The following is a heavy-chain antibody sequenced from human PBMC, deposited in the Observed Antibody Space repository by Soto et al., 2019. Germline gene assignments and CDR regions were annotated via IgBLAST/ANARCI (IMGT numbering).Heavy chain of an antibody. V-gene: IGHV4-59*01. CDR1: GGSISSYY. D-gene: IGHD6-13*01. Sequence: SETLSLTCTVSGGSISSYYWSWIRQPPGKGLEWIGYIYYSGSTNYNPSLKSRVTISVDTSKNQFSLKLSSVTAADTAVYYCGRAGGGSSWYDAFDIWGQGTMVTVSS. J-gene: IGHJ3*02. CDR2: IYYSGST. CDR3: GRAGGGSSWYDAFDI.